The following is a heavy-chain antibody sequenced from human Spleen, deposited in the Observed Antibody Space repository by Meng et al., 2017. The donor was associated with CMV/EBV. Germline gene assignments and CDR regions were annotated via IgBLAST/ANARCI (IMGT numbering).Heavy chain of an antibody. J-gene: IGHJ4*02. CDR3: ARDLRGPIDYDTTGYFDY. CDR2: ISGSGGST. Sequence: GESLKISCAAAGFTFSSSAMTWVRQAPGKGLEWVSAISGSGGSTYYADSVKGRFIISRDNSRNTLYLQMHSLRVEDTAVYYCARDLRGPIDYDTTGYFDYWGQGIRVTVSS. D-gene: IGHD2-8*02. V-gene: IGHV3-23*01. CDR1: GFTFSSSA.